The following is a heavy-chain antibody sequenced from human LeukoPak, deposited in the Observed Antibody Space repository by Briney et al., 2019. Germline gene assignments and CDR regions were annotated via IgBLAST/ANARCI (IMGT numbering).Heavy chain of an antibody. CDR1: GFTFSSYS. Sequence: EGSLRLSCAASGFTFSSYSMNWVRQAPGKGLEWVSSISSSSSYIYYADSVKGRFTISRDNAKNSLYLQMNSLRAEDTAVYYCARDHDSSGYYDYWGQGTLVTVSS. CDR2: ISSSSSYI. D-gene: IGHD3-22*01. V-gene: IGHV3-21*01. CDR3: ARDHDSSGYYDY. J-gene: IGHJ4*02.